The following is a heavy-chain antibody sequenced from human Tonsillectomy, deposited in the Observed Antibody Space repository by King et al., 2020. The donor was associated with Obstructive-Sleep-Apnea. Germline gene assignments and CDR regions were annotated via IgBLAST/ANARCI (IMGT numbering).Heavy chain of an antibody. Sequence: VQLVESGGGLVQPGGSLRLSCAASGFTFSSYWMSWVRQAPGKGLEWVANIKQDGSEKYYVDSVKGRFTISRDNAKNSLYLQMKSLRAEDTAVYYCARDPSSDIVVVPAAMEAIVGWFDPWGQGTLVTVSS. D-gene: IGHD2-2*01. CDR1: GFTFSSYW. V-gene: IGHV3-7*01. J-gene: IGHJ5*02. CDR2: IKQDGSEK. CDR3: ARDPSSDIVVVPAAMEAIVGWFDP.